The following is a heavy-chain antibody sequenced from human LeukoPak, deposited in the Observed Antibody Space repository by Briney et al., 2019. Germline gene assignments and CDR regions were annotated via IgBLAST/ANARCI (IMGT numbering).Heavy chain of an antibody. Sequence: TGRSLRLSCAASGFTFSSYAMHWVRQAPGEGLEWVAVISYDGSNKYYADSVKGRFTISRDNSKNTLYLQMNSLRAEDTAVYYCARVNYYYYGMDVWGQGTTVTVSS. V-gene: IGHV3-30-3*01. CDR2: ISYDGSNK. CDR1: GFTFSSYA. J-gene: IGHJ6*02. CDR3: ARVNYYYYGMDV.